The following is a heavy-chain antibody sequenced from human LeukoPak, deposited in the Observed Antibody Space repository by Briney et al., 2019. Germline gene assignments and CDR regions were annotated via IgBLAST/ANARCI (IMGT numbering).Heavy chain of an antibody. CDR1: GYSFTSYW. CDR2: IYPGDSDT. J-gene: IGHJ4*02. V-gene: IGHV5-51*01. CDR3: ARWGAQLLDRRRLDNWNYAYYFDY. Sequence: GESLKISCKGSGYSFTSYWIGWVRQMPGKGLEWMGIIYPGDSDTRYSPSFQGQVTISADKSISTAYLQWSSLKASDTAMYYCARWGAQLLDRRRLDNWNYAYYFDYWGQGTLVTVSS. D-gene: IGHD1-7*01.